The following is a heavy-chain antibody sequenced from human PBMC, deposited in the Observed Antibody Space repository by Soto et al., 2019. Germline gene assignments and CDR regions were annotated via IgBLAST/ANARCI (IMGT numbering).Heavy chain of an antibody. Sequence: SETLSLTCTVSGGSISSYYWSWIRQPPGKGLEWIGYIYYSGSTNYNPSLKSRVTISVDTSKNQFSLKLSSVTAADTAVYYCARLGDSGYDFYFDYWGQGTLVTVSS. D-gene: IGHD5-12*01. CDR3: ARLGDSGYDFYFDY. J-gene: IGHJ4*02. CDR1: GGSISSYY. V-gene: IGHV4-59*08. CDR2: IYYSGST.